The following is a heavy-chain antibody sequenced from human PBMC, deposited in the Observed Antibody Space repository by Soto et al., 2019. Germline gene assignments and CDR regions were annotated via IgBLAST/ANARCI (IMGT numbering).Heavy chain of an antibody. Sequence: QVQLVQSGAEVKKPGASVKVSCKASGYTFTSYGISWVRQAPGQGLEWMGWISAYNGNTNYAQKLQDRVTMTTDTSTSTAYMELRSLRSDDTAVYYCARAVYCSGGSCYSHYWYFDLWGRGTLVTVSS. CDR3: ARAVYCSGGSCYSHYWYFDL. CDR2: ISAYNGNT. J-gene: IGHJ2*01. V-gene: IGHV1-18*01. CDR1: GYTFTSYG. D-gene: IGHD2-15*01.